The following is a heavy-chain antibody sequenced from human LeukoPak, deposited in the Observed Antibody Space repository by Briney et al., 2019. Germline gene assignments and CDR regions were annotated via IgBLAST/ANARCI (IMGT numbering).Heavy chain of an antibody. D-gene: IGHD3-22*01. CDR2: IYYSGRT. J-gene: IGHJ5*02. CDR3: VSHHPYYYDSSGYSWFDP. CDR1: GGSISSSNYY. Sequence: PSETLSLTCTVSGGSISSSNYYWGWIRQSPGKGLEWIGSIYYSGRTNYNPSLNSRATISVDTSKNQFSLKLSSVTAADTAVYHCVSHHPYYYDSSGYSWFDPWGQGTLVTVSS. V-gene: IGHV4-39*01.